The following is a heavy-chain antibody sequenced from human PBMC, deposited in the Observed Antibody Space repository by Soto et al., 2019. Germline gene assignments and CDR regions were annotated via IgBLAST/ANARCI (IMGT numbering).Heavy chain of an antibody. CDR1: GYTFSSYD. CDR3: VRDVAAADY. V-gene: IGHV1-8*01. J-gene: IGHJ4*02. D-gene: IGHD6-13*01. Sequence: ASVKVSCKTSGYTFSSYDINWVRQAAGQGLEWMGWMNPSDGKTGYAQKFQGRITMTRDTSISTAYMELTSLTSEDTAVYYCVRDVAAADYWGQGTLVTVSS. CDR2: MNPSDGKT.